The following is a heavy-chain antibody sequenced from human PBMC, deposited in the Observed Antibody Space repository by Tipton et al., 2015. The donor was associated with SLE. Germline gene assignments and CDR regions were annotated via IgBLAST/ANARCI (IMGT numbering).Heavy chain of an antibody. D-gene: IGHD2-15*01. CDR1: GGSISSSSYY. CDR2: IYYSGST. J-gene: IGHJ6*02. Sequence: TLSLTCTVSGGSISSSSYYWGWIRQPPGKGLEGIGTIYYSGSTYYNPSLKSRVTISVDTSKNQFSLKLSSVTAADTATYYCARHPVAPGGVDVWGQGTTVTVSS. CDR3: ARHPVAPGGVDV. V-gene: IGHV4-39*01.